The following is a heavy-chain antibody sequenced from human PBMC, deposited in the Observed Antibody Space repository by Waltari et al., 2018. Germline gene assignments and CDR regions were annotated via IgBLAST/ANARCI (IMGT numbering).Heavy chain of an antibody. CDR1: GFTLTNYD. CDR2: HGNSGTI. CDR3: ARDAPREGKFDL. Sequence: EVQLVASGGGLVHPGGSLSLSCAASGFTLTNYDLNWVRQAPGKGLEGVAFHGNSGTIYYADSVKGRFTISRDQAKKSLYLQMDSLRAEDTAIYYCARDAPREGKFDLWGQGTLVTVSS. J-gene: IGHJ4*02. V-gene: IGHV3-48*03.